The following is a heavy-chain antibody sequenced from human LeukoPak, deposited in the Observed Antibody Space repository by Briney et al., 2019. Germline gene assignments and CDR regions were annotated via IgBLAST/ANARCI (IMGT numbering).Heavy chain of an antibody. CDR3: ATGWSLSSYYFDY. V-gene: IGHV1-24*01. Sequence: ASVKVSCKVSGYTLTELSMHWVRQAPGKGLEWMGGFDPEDGEAIYAQKFQGRVTMTEDTSTDTAYMELSSLRSEDTAVYYCATGWSLSSYYFDYWGQGTLVTVSS. CDR2: FDPEDGEA. J-gene: IGHJ4*02. D-gene: IGHD6-19*01. CDR1: GYTLTELS.